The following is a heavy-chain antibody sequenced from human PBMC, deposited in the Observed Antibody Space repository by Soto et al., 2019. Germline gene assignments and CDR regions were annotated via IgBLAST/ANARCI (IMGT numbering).Heavy chain of an antibody. Sequence: ASVKVSCKVAGHSLTDLSMHWVRQGPGRGLEWLGGFDPEEGEIIYAQNFQGRIRLTEDTSTDTAFMELNSLKSEDTAIYYCAKTRTKYVYDFDSWGQGTLVTVSS. V-gene: IGHV1-24*01. CDR3: AKTRTKYVYDFDS. J-gene: IGHJ4*02. D-gene: IGHD3-16*01. CDR2: FDPEEGEI. CDR1: GHSLTDLS.